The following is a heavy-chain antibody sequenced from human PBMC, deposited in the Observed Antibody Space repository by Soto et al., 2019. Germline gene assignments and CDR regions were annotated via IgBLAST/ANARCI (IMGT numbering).Heavy chain of an antibody. CDR3: ARAGSTKTNMGADY. CDR1: GYTFTSYA. CDR2: INAGNGNT. V-gene: IGHV1-3*01. D-gene: IGHD3-10*01. J-gene: IGHJ4*02. Sequence: ASVKVSCKASGYTFTSYAMHWVRQAPGQRLEWMGWINAGNGNTKYSQKFQGRVTITTDTSASTAYMELRSLRSDDTAVYYCARAGSTKTNMGADYWGQGTLVTVSS.